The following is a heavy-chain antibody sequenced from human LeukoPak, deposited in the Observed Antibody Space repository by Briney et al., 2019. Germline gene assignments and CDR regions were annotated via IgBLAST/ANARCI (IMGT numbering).Heavy chain of an antibody. Sequence: SVKVSCKYSGHTFTGSYFDWVRQATGQRLEWMGWINPNSGGTRYEQKFQGRVTMTSDTSISTAYMELSRLVCDDTAVYYCASSPNTSYCDHWGQGTLVTVSS. CDR2: INPNSGGT. V-gene: IGHV1-2*02. CDR3: ASSPNTSYCDH. J-gene: IGHJ4*02. CDR1: GHTFTGSY. D-gene: IGHD2/OR15-2a*01.